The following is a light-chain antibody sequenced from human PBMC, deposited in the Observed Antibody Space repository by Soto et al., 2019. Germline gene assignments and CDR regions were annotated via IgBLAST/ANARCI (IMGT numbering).Light chain of an antibody. Sequence: QYALTQPASVSGSPGQSITISCTGTSSDVGSYNLVSWYQQHPGKAPKLIIYEGSKRPSGVSNRFSGSKSGNTASLTISGLQAEDEADYYCCSYAGSSTWGFGGGTKLTVL. V-gene: IGLV2-23*01. CDR1: SSDVGSYNL. CDR2: EGS. J-gene: IGLJ2*01. CDR3: CSYAGSSTWG.